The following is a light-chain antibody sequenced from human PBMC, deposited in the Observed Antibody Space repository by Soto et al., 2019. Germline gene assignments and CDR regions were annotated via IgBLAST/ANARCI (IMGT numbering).Light chain of an antibody. CDR2: GAS. V-gene: IGKV3-20*01. CDR1: QSVSSSY. Sequence: EIVLTQSPGTLSLSPGERATLSCRASQSVSSSYLAWYQQKPGQAPRLLIYGASSRATGIPDRFSGSGSGTDFTLTISRLEPEDFAVYYCQQYGSSPESFFGPGTKVDIK. J-gene: IGKJ3*01. CDR3: QQYGSSPESF.